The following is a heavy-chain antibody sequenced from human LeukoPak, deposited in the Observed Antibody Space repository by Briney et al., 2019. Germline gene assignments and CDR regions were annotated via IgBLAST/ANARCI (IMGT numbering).Heavy chain of an antibody. Sequence: GESLKISCKASGYSFTAHWIGWVRQMPGKGLEWVAIIYPADSDTTYSPSFQGQVTISADKSISTAYLHWTSLKASDSAMYYCAKGWRGDYYYPATYWGQGTLVTVSS. CDR3: AKGWRGDYYYPATY. D-gene: IGHD3-22*01. CDR1: GYSFTAHW. V-gene: IGHV5-51*01. J-gene: IGHJ4*02. CDR2: IYPADSDT.